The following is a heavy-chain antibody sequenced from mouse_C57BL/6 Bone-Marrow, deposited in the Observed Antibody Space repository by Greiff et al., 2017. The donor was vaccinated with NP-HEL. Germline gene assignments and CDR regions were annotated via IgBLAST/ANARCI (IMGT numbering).Heavy chain of an antibody. CDR3: TGAAWFAY. CDR1: GFNIKDDY. CDR2: IDPENGDT. V-gene: IGHV14-4*01. J-gene: IGHJ3*01. Sequence: EVQLQQSGAELVRPGASVKLSCTASGFNIKDDYMHWVKQRPEQGLEWIGWIDPENGDTEYASKFQGKATIKADKSSNTAYLQLSSLTSEDTAVYYCTGAAWFAYWGQGTLVTVSA. D-gene: IGHD6-1*01.